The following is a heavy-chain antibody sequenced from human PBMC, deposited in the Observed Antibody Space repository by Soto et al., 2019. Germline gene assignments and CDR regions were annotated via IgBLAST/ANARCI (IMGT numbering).Heavy chain of an antibody. Sequence: ASVKVSCKSSGYSFSDFFVHWVRQAPGQGLEWVGWIRPVSGAIDYAQRFRGRVTMTRDLSVSTAYMELSSLTSDDTAVYYCAREQKVSGTGRFFDSWGHGTLVTVSS. CDR3: AREQKVSGTGRFFDS. CDR1: GYSFSDFF. J-gene: IGHJ5*01. CDR2: IRPVSGAI. V-gene: IGHV1-2*02. D-gene: IGHD3-10*01.